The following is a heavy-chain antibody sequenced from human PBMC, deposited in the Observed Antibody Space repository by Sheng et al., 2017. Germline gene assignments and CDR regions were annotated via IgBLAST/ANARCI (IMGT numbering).Heavy chain of an antibody. J-gene: IGHJ4*02. D-gene: IGHD1-26*01. V-gene: IGHV4-38-2*01. CDR2: IYHSGST. CDR1: GYSISSGYY. CDR3: ARVLWEAGKLYYFDY. Sequence: QVQLQESGPGLVKPSETLSLTCAVSGYSISSGYYWGWIRQPPGKGLEWIGTIYHSGSTYYNPSLKSRVTISVDTSKNQFSLKLSSVTAADAAVYFCARVLWEAGKLYYFDYWGQGILVTVSS.